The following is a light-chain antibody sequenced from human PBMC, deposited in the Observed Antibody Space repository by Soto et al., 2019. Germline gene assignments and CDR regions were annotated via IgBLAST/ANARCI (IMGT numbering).Light chain of an antibody. CDR3: QQRERT. CDR1: PRVLTY. CDR2: EAS. V-gene: IGKV3-11*01. Sequence: VLTQSPATLSLSPGERATLSCRASPRVLTYRAWYQQKPGQAPRLLIYEASKRATGVPARFSGSGSGTDFTLTISSLEPEDFAVYFCQQRERTFGQGTKV. J-gene: IGKJ1*01.